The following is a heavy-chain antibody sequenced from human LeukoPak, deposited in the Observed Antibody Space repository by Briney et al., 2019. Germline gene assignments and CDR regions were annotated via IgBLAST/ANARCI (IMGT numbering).Heavy chain of an antibody. V-gene: IGHV3-21*01. CDR3: AREHSSSWYLDY. D-gene: IGHD6-13*01. Sequence: SGGSLRLSCAASGFTFSSYSMNWVRQAPGKGLEWVSSISSSSSYIYYADSVKGRFTISRDNAKNTLYLQMNSLRAEDTAVYYCAREHSSSWYLDYWGQGTLVTVSS. CDR1: GFTFSSYS. J-gene: IGHJ4*02. CDR2: ISSSSSYI.